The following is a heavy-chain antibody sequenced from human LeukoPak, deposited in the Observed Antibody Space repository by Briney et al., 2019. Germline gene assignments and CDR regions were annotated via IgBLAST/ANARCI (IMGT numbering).Heavy chain of an antibody. CDR2: ISGSGGST. CDR3: AKDIAALPYYYYYYGMDV. J-gene: IGHJ6*02. V-gene: IGHV3-23*01. D-gene: IGHD6-13*01. Sequence: GGSLRLSCAASGFTFSSYAMTWVRQAPGKGLEWVSGISGSGGSTYYADSVKGRFTISRDNSKNTLYLQMNSLRAEDTAVYYCAKDIAALPYYYYYYGMDVWGQGTTVTVSS. CDR1: GFTFSSYA.